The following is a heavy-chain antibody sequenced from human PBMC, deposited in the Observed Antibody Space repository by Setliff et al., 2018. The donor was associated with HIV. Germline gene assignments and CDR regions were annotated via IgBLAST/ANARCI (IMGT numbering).Heavy chain of an antibody. CDR3: AKVFAYGIDGFDI. CDR1: GFTFSNYA. J-gene: IGHJ3*02. D-gene: IGHD3-16*01. Sequence: PGGSLRLSCAASGFTFSNYAMGWVRQGPGKGLEWVSTIGAAGYPTHYAESVKGRFTISKDNSQNALYLQMSSLREEDTAVYYCAKVFAYGIDGFDIWGQGTMVTVSS. V-gene: IGHV3-23*01. CDR2: IGAAGYPT.